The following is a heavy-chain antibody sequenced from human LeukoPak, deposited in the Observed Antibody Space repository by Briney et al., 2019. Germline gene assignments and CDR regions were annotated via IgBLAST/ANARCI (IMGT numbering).Heavy chain of an antibody. Sequence: PGGSLRLSCAASGFTFSSYAMHWVRQAPGKGLEWVAVISYDGSNKYYADSVKGRFTISRDNSKNTLYLQMNSLRAEDTAVYYCARDYVSGIAVAGSFDLWGRGTLVTVSS. CDR2: ISYDGSNK. CDR1: GFTFSSYA. V-gene: IGHV3-30-3*01. J-gene: IGHJ2*01. D-gene: IGHD6-19*01. CDR3: ARDYVSGIAVAGSFDL.